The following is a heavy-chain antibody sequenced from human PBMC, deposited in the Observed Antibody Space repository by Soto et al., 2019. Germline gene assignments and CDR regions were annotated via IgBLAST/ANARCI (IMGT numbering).Heavy chain of an antibody. D-gene: IGHD3-10*01. J-gene: IGHJ3*01. CDR1: GASISRSNFY. Sequence: SETLSLTCTLSGASISRSNFYWAWIRQPPGKGLKWIGNIHYTGDTYYNPSLKSRVTISVDTSKNQFSLKLSSVTAADTAMYYCARPRANYYSSGSNDAFDLWGPGTMVT. CDR3: ARPRANYYSSGSNDAFDL. CDR2: IHYTGDT. V-gene: IGHV4-39*01.